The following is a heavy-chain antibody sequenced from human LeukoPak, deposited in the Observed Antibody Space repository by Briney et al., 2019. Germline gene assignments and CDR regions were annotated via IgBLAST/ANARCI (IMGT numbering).Heavy chain of an antibody. J-gene: IGHJ6*03. CDR1: GFTFSSYA. Sequence: GGSLSLSCAASGFTFSSYAMHWVRQAPGKGLEWVAIISYDGSNKYYADSVKGRFTISRDNSKNTLYLQMNSLRAEDTAVYYCARERIAVAADYYMDVWGKGTTVTVSS. CDR2: ISYDGSNK. D-gene: IGHD6-19*01. V-gene: IGHV3-30*04. CDR3: ARERIAVAADYYMDV.